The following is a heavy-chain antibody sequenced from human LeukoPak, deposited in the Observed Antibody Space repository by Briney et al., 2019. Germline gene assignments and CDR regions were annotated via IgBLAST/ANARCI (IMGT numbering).Heavy chain of an antibody. Sequence: PAGSLKLSCTASGFTFSGSTCHWVRQASGKGLEWVGRMRSKANSFVTTYTTSVQGRFTISRDDSKNTAYLQMNSLRTEDTALYYCTTDQFNSFDIWGRGTMVTVSS. D-gene: IGHD5-24*01. CDR1: GFTFSGST. J-gene: IGHJ3*02. V-gene: IGHV3-73*01. CDR2: MRSKANSFVT. CDR3: TTDQFNSFDI.